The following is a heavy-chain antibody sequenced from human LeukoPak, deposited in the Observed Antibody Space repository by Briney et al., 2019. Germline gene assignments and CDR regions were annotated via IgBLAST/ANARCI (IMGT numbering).Heavy chain of an antibody. CDR1: GFTFSSYS. CDR2: ISSSSSYI. CDR3: ARLDGIVGAKGY. V-gene: IGHV3-21*01. J-gene: IGHJ4*02. D-gene: IGHD1-26*01. Sequence: GSLSLSCAASGFTFSSYSMNWVRQAPGKGLEWVSSISSSSSYIYYADSVKGRFTISRDNAKNSLYLQMNSLRTEDTAVYYCARLDGIVGAKGYWGQGTLVTVSS.